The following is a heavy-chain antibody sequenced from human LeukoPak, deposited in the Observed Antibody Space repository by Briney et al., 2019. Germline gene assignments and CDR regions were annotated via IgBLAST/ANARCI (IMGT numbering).Heavy chain of an antibody. CDR3: AREPSVRGVIAFDI. CDR1: GFTFSSYS. Sequence: GGSLRLSCAASGFTFSSYSMNWVRQAPGKGLEWVSSISSSSSYIYYADSVKGRFTISRDNAKNSLYLQMNSLRAEDTAVYYCAREPSVRGVIAFDIWGQGTMVTVSS. V-gene: IGHV3-21*01. J-gene: IGHJ3*02. CDR2: ISSSSSYI. D-gene: IGHD3-10*02.